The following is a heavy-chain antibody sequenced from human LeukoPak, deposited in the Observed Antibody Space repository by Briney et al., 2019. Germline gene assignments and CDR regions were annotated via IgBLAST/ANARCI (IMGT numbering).Heavy chain of an antibody. CDR2: IWPGDSDT. D-gene: IGHD3-9*01. CDR3: ARQYYDILTGYYIHFDY. V-gene: IGHV5-51*01. Sequence: GESLKISCKGSGFGYSLISYWIGWVRQVPGKGLEWMGIIWPGDSDTKYSPSFQGQVTISVDKSISTTYLQWSSLKASDTAIYYCARQYYDILTGYYIHFDYWGQGTLVTVSS. J-gene: IGHJ4*02. CDR1: GFGYSLISYW.